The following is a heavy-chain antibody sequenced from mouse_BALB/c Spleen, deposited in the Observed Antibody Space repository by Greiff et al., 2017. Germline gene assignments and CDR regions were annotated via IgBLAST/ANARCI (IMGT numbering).Heavy chain of an antibody. J-gene: IGHJ2*01. D-gene: IGHD2-10*02. CDR2: ISSGSSTI. V-gene: IGHV5-17*02. CDR1: GFTFSSFG. CDR3: AKSGGYGNWRYFDY. Sequence: EVQLVESGGGLVQPGGSRKLSCAASGFTFSSFGMHWVRQAPEKGLEWVAYISSGSSTIYYADTVKGRFTISRDNPKNTLFLQMTSLRSEDTAMYYCAKSGGYGNWRYFDYWGQGTTLTVSS.